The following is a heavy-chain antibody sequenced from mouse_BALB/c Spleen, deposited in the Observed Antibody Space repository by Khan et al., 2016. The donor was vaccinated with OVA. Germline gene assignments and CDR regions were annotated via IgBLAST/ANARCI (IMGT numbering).Heavy chain of an antibody. J-gene: IGHJ4*01. D-gene: IGHD2-14*01. CDR1: GFTFTNYG. CDR3: ARVGYNGTMDC. CDR2: INTYTGEP. V-gene: IGHV9-3-1*01. Sequence: QIQLVQSGPELKKPGETVQISCKASGFTFTNYGMNWVKQAPGKDLKWMGWINTYTGEPTFADDFKGRFAFSLDTSASTAYLQINSLKNEDTATDFCARVGYNGTMDCWGQGTSVTVSS.